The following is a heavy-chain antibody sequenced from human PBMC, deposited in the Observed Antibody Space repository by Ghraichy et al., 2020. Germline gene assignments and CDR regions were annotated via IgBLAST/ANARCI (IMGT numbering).Heavy chain of an antibody. D-gene: IGHD6-19*01. CDR2: IIPILGIA. Sequence: PVKVSCKASGGTFSSYTISWVRQAPGQGLEWMGRIIPILGIANYAQKFQGRVTITADKSTSTAYMELSSLRSEDTAVYYCALDSSGWYYFDYWGQGTLVTVSS. V-gene: IGHV1-69*02. J-gene: IGHJ4*02. CDR1: GGTFSSYT. CDR3: ALDSSGWYYFDY.